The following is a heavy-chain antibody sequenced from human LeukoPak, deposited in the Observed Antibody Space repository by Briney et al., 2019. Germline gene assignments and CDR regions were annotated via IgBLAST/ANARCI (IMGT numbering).Heavy chain of an antibody. CDR2: IYYSGST. J-gene: IGHJ4*02. Sequence: SETLSLTCTVSGGSISSYYWSWIRQPPGKGLEWIGYIYYSGSTNYNPSLKSRVTISVVTSKNHFSLNLKLSSVTAADTAVYYCARIAYSGYDFRGGADYWGQGTLVTVSS. V-gene: IGHV4-59*01. CDR1: GGSISSYY. CDR3: ARIAYSGYDFRGGADY. D-gene: IGHD5-12*01.